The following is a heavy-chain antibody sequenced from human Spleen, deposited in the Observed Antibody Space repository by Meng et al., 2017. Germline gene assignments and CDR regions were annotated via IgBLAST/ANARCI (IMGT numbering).Heavy chain of an antibody. Sequence: ASVKVSCKASGYTFTGYYMHWVRQAPGQGLEWMGIINPSAGGTSYAQKFQGRVTMTRDTSTSTVYMEVSSLRSDDTAVYYCARIAVAGSFDYWGQGTLVTVSS. D-gene: IGHD6-19*01. CDR2: INPSAGGT. V-gene: IGHV1-46*01. CDR1: GYTFTGYY. J-gene: IGHJ4*02. CDR3: ARIAVAGSFDY.